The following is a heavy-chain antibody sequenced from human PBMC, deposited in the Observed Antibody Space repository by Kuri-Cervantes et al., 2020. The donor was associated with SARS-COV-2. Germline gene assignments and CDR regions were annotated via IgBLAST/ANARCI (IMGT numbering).Heavy chain of an antibody. D-gene: IGHD1-20*01. CDR2: ISGSGGST. V-gene: IGHV3-23*01. CDR1: GFTFSSYA. CDR3: ARVEWYNWNLFDAFDI. J-gene: IGHJ3*02. Sequence: GESLKISCAASGFTFSSYAMSWVRQAPGKGLEWVSAISGSGGSTYYADSVKGRFTISRDNAKNTLYLQMNSLRAEDTAVYYCARVEWYNWNLFDAFDIWGQGTMVTVSS.